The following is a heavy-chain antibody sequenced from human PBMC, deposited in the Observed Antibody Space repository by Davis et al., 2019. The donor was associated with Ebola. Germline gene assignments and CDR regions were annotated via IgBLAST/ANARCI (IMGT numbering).Heavy chain of an antibody. CDR3: ARGEGILEWLLYPPFDY. Sequence: GGSLRLSCAASGFTFSSYAMHWVRQAPGKGLEWVAVISYDETNKYYADSVKGRFTISRDNSENTLYLQMNSLRAEDTAVYYCARGEGILEWLLYPPFDYWGQGTLVTVSS. J-gene: IGHJ4*02. D-gene: IGHD3-3*01. V-gene: IGHV3-30-3*01. CDR1: GFTFSSYA. CDR2: ISYDETNK.